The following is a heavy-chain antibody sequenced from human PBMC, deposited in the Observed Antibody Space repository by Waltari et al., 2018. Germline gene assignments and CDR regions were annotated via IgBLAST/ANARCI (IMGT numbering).Heavy chain of an antibody. CDR1: GGSFGGYG. V-gene: IGHV1-69*12. Sequence: VQLVQSGGEVKKPGSSVKVSCKASGGSFGGYGISWVRQAPGQGLEWMGVIIPMFGIPDFSQKFQDRLTINADESTDTAYMELSSLTSEDTAIYYCARHELGISQYYYNMYVWGQGTTVTISS. CDR3: ARHELGISQYYYNMYV. D-gene: IGHD7-27*01. CDR2: IIPMFGIP. J-gene: IGHJ6*03.